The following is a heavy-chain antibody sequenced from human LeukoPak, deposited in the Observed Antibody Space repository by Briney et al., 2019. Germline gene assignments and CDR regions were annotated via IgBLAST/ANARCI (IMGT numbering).Heavy chain of an antibody. CDR3: ARLQSRKLIAPYGD. CDR2: IYPGDSDT. J-gene: IGHJ4*02. D-gene: IGHD4-17*01. Sequence: GESLKISCEGSGYSFTTYWIGWVRQMPGKGLEWMGIIYPGDSDTGYSPSFQGQVTISADKSISTAYLQWSSLKASDTAMYYCARLQSRKLIAPYGDWGQGTLVTVSS. V-gene: IGHV5-51*01. CDR1: GYSFTTYW.